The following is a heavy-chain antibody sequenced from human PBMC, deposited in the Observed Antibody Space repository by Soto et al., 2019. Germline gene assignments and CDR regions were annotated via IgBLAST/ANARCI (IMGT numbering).Heavy chain of an antibody. CDR2: ISSSGNTI. Sequence: PGGSLRLSCAASGFTFSDYYMSWIRQAPGKGLEWVSYISSSGNTIYYADSVKGRFTISRDNAKNSLYMQMNSLRAEDTAVYYCAREGLTGTIGLYYYYGMDVWGQGTTVTVSS. V-gene: IGHV3-11*01. CDR1: GFTFSDYY. J-gene: IGHJ6*02. CDR3: AREGLTGTIGLYYYYGMDV. D-gene: IGHD1-7*01.